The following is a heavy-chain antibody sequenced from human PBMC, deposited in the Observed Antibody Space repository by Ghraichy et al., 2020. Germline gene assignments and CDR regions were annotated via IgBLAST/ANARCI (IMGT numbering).Heavy chain of an antibody. J-gene: IGHJ6*02. CDR3: AIRSSGYPYYYYGMDE. V-gene: IGHV2-5*01. CDR1: GFSLSTSGVG. CDR2: IYWNDDK. Sequence: SGPTLVKPTQTLPLTCTFSGFSLSTSGVGVGWIRQPPGKALEWLALIYWNDDKRYSPSLKIRLTITKDTSKNQVVLTMNNMDPVDTATYYCAIRSSGYPYYYYGMDEWGQGNTVTVS. D-gene: IGHD3-22*01.